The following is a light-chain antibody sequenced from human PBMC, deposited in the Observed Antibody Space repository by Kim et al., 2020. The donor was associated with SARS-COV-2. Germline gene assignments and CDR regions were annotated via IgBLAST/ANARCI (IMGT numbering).Light chain of an antibody. Sequence: SATVGDRVTITCLASQSISTNLNWYQQKSGKAPKLLIYAASSLQGGVPSRFSGSGSGTYFTLTISSLQPEDSATYYCQQSNSTPLTFGGGTRVEI. J-gene: IGKJ4*01. CDR2: AAS. CDR3: QQSNSTPLT. V-gene: IGKV1-39*01. CDR1: QSISTN.